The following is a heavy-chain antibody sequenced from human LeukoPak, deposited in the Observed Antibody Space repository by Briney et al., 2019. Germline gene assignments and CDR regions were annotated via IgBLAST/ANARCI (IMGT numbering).Heavy chain of an antibody. V-gene: IGHV1-8*03. D-gene: IGHD3-16*02. J-gene: IGHJ3*02. CDR1: GYTFTSLD. CDR3: TREGVYAPDPSSYHRDAFDI. Sequence: GASVKVSCKASGYTFTSLDINWVRQATGQGLEWMGWINPNSGYTGYAQQFQGRVTITAEKSTNTAHMELSRLESGDTAVYYCTREGVYAPDPSSYHRDAFDIWGQGTEVIVSS. CDR2: INPNSGYT.